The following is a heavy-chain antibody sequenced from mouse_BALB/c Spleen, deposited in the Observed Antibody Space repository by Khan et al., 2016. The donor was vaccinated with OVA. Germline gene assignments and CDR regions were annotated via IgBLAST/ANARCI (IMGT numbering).Heavy chain of an antibody. CDR1: GYSITSDYA. J-gene: IGHJ3*01. CDR2: INYSGST. Sequence: EVQLQESGPGLVKPSQSLSLTCTVTGYSITSDYAWNWIRQFPENKLEWMGYINYSGSTRYTPSLKSRISITRDTSKNLFFLQLNSVTTEDTATYYCARGRAYWGQGTLVTVSA. CDR3: ARGRAY. D-gene: IGHD3-3*01. V-gene: IGHV3-2*02.